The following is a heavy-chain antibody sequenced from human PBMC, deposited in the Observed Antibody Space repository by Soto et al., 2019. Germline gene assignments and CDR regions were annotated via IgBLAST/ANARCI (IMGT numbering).Heavy chain of an antibody. Sequence: AALKFSCKASGGTFSIYAISCVRQAPGQGLEWMGWISAYNGNTNYAQKLQGRVTMTTDTSTSTAYMELRSLRSDDTAVYYCARDDDYGDFLDYWGQGTLVNVSS. V-gene: IGHV1-18*01. CDR3: ARDDDYGDFLDY. CDR1: GGTFSIYA. CDR2: ISAYNGNT. D-gene: IGHD4-17*01. J-gene: IGHJ4*02.